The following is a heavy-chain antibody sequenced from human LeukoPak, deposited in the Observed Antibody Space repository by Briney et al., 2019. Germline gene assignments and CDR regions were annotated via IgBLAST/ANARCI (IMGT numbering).Heavy chain of an antibody. D-gene: IGHD5-24*01. CDR1: GFTFNVYA. CDR2: IRHDGSNE. Sequence: GGSLRLSCATSGFTFNVYAMHWVRQAPGKGLEWVASIRHDGSNEYYAASVEGRFTISRDNSKNTLNLQMNRLTTEDTAFYFCAKGLDGYNYGAAGSWGQGTLVTVSS. J-gene: IGHJ5*02. CDR3: AKGLDGYNYGAAGS. V-gene: IGHV3-30*02.